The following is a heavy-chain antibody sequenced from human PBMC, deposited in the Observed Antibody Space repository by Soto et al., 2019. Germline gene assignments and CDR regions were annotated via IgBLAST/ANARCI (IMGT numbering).Heavy chain of an antibody. D-gene: IGHD3-16*01. CDR1: GLTFSSYD. CDR2: MSHDGTNE. CDR3: AKDRRTNVCFFDL. J-gene: IGHJ4*02. Sequence: QVQLVQSGGGVVQPGTSLRLSCAASGLTFSSYDMHWVRQAPDKGLEWVAVMSHDGTNEHYADPVQGRFTIYRDNSKNTLYLQVNGVRADNTVVYYCAKDRRTNVCFFDLGSEGAVVTVSS. V-gene: IGHV3-30*18.